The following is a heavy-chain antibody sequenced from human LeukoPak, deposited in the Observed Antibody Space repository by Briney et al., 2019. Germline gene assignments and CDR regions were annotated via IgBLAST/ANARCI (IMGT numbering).Heavy chain of an antibody. J-gene: IGHJ3*02. CDR3: TTDIRWGAFDI. D-gene: IGHD3-3*01. Sequence: PGGSLRLSCAASGFTFSSYGMSWVRQAPGKGLEWVSGISGSGGSTYYADSVKGRFTISRDNSKNTLYLQMNSLRAEDTAVYYCTTDIRWGAFDIWGQGTMVTVSS. CDR2: ISGSGGST. V-gene: IGHV3-23*01. CDR1: GFTFSSYG.